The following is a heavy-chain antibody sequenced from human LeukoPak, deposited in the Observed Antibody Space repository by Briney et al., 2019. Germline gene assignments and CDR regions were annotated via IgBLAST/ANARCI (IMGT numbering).Heavy chain of an antibody. CDR1: GGSISSTNW. Sequence: SETLSVTCGVSGGSISSTNWYSWVRQPPGQGLEWIGEISLSGLTNYNPSLKSRVTMSLDKSKNLLSLTLTSVTAADTAVYYCSRESGAFSPFGYWGQGTLVTVTS. D-gene: IGHD1-26*01. CDR3: SRESGAFSPFGY. J-gene: IGHJ4*02. V-gene: IGHV4-4*02. CDR2: ISLSGLT.